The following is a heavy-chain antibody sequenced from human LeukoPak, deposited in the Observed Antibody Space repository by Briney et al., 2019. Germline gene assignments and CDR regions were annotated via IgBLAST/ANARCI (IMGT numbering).Heavy chain of an antibody. CDR1: GFTVSSNY. CDR2: IYSGGST. J-gene: IGHJ4*02. V-gene: IGHV3-53*01. Sequence: GGSLRLSCAASGFTVSSNYMSWARQAPGKGLEWVSVIYSGGSTYYADSVKGRFTISRDNSKNTLYLQMNSLRAEDTAVYYCARWGTIFGVVIPFDYWGQGTLVTVSS. D-gene: IGHD3-3*01. CDR3: ARWGTIFGVVIPFDY.